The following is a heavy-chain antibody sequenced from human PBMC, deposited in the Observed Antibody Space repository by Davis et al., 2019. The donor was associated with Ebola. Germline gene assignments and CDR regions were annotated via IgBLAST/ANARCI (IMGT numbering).Heavy chain of an antibody. CDR3: ASSVFISSGYYGSRAFDI. CDR1: GFAFDDHA. Sequence: GGSLRLSCVASGFAFDDHAMHWVRQAPGKGLEWVAGITWNSASLGYADSVKGRFTISRDNSKNTLYLQMNSLRAEDTAVYYCASSVFISSGYYGSRAFDIWGQGTMVTVSS. CDR2: ITWNSASL. J-gene: IGHJ3*02. D-gene: IGHD3-22*01. V-gene: IGHV3-9*01.